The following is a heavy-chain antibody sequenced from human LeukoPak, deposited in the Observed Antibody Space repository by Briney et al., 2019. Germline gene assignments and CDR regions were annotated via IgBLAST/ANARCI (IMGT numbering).Heavy chain of an antibody. CDR2: ISLTGRT. CDR3: SRERGAFCSFGC. Sequence: SETLSLTCGGSGGSISNTNWWSWVRQPPGQGLEWIGEISLTGRTNYNPSLNSRVTMSLDESKNQLSLNLTSVTAADTAIYYCSRERGAFCSFGCCGQGTLVTVPP. D-gene: IGHD1-26*01. CDR1: GGSISNTNW. J-gene: IGHJ4*02. V-gene: IGHV4-4*02.